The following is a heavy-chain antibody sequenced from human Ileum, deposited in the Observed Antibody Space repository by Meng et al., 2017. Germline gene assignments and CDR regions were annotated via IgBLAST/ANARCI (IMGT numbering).Heavy chain of an antibody. CDR1: VTNFTSYS. Sequence: QVPLTISGSRLKNPGALVMVSCKTSVTNFTSYSIKWGRQAPGPGLEWMGWINTNTGNPTYAQGFTGRFVFSLDTSVSTAYLQISSLKAEDTAVYYCARGDSYGYVGIDYWGQGTLVTVSS. J-gene: IGHJ4*02. D-gene: IGHD5-18*01. CDR3: ARGDSYGYVGIDY. V-gene: IGHV7-4-1*02. CDR2: INTNTGNP.